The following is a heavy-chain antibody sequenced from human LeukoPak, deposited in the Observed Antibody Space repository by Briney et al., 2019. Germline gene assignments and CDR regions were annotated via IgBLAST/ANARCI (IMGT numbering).Heavy chain of an antibody. V-gene: IGHV3-30*18. D-gene: IGHD6-19*01. CDR2: ISYDESNK. J-gene: IGHJ4*02. Sequence: GGSLRLSCAASGFTFSSYGMHWVRQAPGKGPEWVAVISYDESNKYYADSVKGRFTISRDNSKNTLYLQMNSLRAEDTAVYYCAKEEEQWLPIDYWGQGTLVTVSS. CDR1: GFTFSSYG. CDR3: AKEEEQWLPIDY.